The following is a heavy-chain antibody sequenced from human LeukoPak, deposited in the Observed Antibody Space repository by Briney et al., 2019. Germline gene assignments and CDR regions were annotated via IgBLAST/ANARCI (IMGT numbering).Heavy chain of an antibody. V-gene: IGHV1-2*02. CDR2: INPHSGGT. Sequence: GASVKVSCKASGYTFTGYYMHWVRQAPGQGLEWMGWINPHSGGTNYAQKFQGRVTMTRDTSISTAYMELSRLRSDDTAVYYCARGYCSGGSCYAPVYYYYYMDVWGKGTTVTVSS. CDR3: ARGYCSGGSCYAPVYYYYYMDV. J-gene: IGHJ6*03. D-gene: IGHD2-15*01. CDR1: GYTFTGYY.